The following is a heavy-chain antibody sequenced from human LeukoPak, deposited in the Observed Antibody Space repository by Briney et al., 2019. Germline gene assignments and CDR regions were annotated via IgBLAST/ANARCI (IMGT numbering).Heavy chain of an antibody. CDR3: ARERKPGGLNDFWSAEGNWFDP. CDR2: IYYSGST. CDR1: GGSISSYY. D-gene: IGHD3-3*01. Sequence: MTSETLSLTCTVSGGSISSYYWSWIRQPPGKGLEWIGYIYYSGSTNYNPSLKSRVTISVDTSKNQFSLKLSSVTVADTAVYYCARERKPGGLNDFWSAEGNWFDPWGQGTLVTVSS. V-gene: IGHV4-59*01. J-gene: IGHJ5*02.